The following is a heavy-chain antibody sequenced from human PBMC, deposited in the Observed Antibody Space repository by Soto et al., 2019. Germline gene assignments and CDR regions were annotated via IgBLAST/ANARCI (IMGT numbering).Heavy chain of an antibody. CDR3: ARRGSGSYYDY. Sequence: EVQLLESGGGLVQPGGSLRLSCAASGFTFSSYAMSWVRQAPGKGLVWVSAISGSGDSTYYAASVKGRFTISRDNSKNALYLQMNSVRAENTAKYYCARRGSGSYYDYWGQGTLVTVSS. D-gene: IGHD1-26*01. CDR2: ISGSGDST. V-gene: IGHV3-23*01. J-gene: IGHJ4*02. CDR1: GFTFSSYA.